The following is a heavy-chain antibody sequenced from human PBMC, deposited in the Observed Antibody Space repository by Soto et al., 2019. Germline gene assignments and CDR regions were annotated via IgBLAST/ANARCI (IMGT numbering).Heavy chain of an antibody. CDR3: ARARITLVREIIKYNMDI. D-gene: IGHD3-10*01. J-gene: IGHJ6*02. Sequence: SETLSLTCTVSGGSIGSYYWSWIRQPPGKGLEWIGHIYESGSTNSNPSLQSRVTISVDTSKNQFYLNLSPVTAADTATYYCARARITLVREIIKYNMDIWGQGTTVTVSS. CDR2: IYESGST. V-gene: IGHV4-59*01. CDR1: GGSIGSYY.